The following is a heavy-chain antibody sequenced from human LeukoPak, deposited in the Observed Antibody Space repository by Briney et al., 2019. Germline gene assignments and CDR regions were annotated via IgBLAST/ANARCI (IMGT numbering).Heavy chain of an antibody. J-gene: IGHJ3*02. CDR3: ARDLVTVTKGFDI. V-gene: IGHV4-59*11. Sequence: PSETLSLTCVVPGDSFSSHYWTWIRQSPGKGLEWIGYISYIGSTNYNPSLKSRVTISIDTSKNQFSLKLRSVTAADTAVYYCARDLVTVTKGFDIWGQGTMVSVSS. CDR2: ISYIGST. D-gene: IGHD4-17*01. CDR1: GDSFSSHY.